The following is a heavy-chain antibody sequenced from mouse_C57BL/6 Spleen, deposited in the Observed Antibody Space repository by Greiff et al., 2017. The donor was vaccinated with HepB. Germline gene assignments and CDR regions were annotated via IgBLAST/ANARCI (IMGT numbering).Heavy chain of an antibody. CDR2: INPNYGTT. D-gene: IGHD2-14*01. CDR3: ARGIGYFDY. Sequence: VVESGASVKISCKASGYSFTDYNMNWVKQSNGKSLEWIGVINPNYGTTSYNQKFKGKATLTVDQSSSTAYMQLNSLTSEDSAVYYCARGIGYFDYWGQGTTLTVSS. J-gene: IGHJ2*01. V-gene: IGHV1-39*01. CDR1: GYSFTDYN.